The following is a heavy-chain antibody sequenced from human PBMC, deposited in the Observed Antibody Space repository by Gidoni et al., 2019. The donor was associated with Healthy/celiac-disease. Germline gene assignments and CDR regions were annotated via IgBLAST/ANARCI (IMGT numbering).Heavy chain of an antibody. Sequence: QVQLQESGPGLVKPSETLSLTCTVSGGSISSYYWSWIRQPPGKGLEWIGYIYYSGSTNYNPSLKSRVTISVDTSKNQFSLKLSSVTAADTAVYYCARVETWGYYYYGMDVWGQGTTVTVSS. V-gene: IGHV4-59*01. D-gene: IGHD3-16*01. CDR1: GGSISSYY. CDR3: ARVETWGYYYYGMDV. CDR2: IYYSGST. J-gene: IGHJ6*02.